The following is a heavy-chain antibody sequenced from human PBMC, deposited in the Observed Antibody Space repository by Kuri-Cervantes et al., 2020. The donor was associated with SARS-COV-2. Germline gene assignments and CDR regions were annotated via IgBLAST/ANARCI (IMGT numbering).Heavy chain of an antibody. CDR3: ARSSLGYCSGGSCSNWFDP. V-gene: IGHV1-46*01. CDR2: INPSGGST. CDR1: GYTFTSYY. J-gene: IGHJ5*02. D-gene: IGHD2-15*01. Sequence: ASVKVSCKASGYTFTSYYMHWVRQAPGQGLEWMGIINPSGGSTSYAQKFQGRVTMTRDTSTSTVYMELSSLRSEDTAVYYCARSSLGYCSGGSCSNWFDPWGPGNPGHRLL.